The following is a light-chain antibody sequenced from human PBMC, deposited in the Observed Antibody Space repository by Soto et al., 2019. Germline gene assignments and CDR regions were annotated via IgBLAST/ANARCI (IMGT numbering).Light chain of an antibody. CDR1: SSDVGGYNY. Sequence: QSVLTQPASVSVSPGQLVTISCTGTSSDVGGYNYVSWYQQHPGKAPKLMIYDVSNRPSEVSNRFSGSKSGNTASLTISGLQAEDEADYYCSSYTSSSTYVFGTGTKVTVL. CDR2: DVS. J-gene: IGLJ1*01. V-gene: IGLV2-14*01. CDR3: SSYTSSSTYV.